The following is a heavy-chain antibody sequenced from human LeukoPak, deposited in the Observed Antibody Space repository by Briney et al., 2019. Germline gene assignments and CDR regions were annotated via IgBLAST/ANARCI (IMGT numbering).Heavy chain of an antibody. V-gene: IGHV1-18*01. CDR2: MSAYNGNT. Sequence: ASVKVSCKASGYTFTSYGISWVRQAPGQGLEWMGWMSAYNGNTNYAQKLQGRVTMTTDTSTSTAYMELRSLRSDDTAVYYCASSNYYDSSGYHEGAFDIWGQGTMVTVSS. CDR3: ASSNYYDSSGYHEGAFDI. D-gene: IGHD3-22*01. CDR1: GYTFTSYG. J-gene: IGHJ3*02.